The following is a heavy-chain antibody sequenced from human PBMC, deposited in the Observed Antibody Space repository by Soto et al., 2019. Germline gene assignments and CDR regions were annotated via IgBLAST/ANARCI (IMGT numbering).Heavy chain of an antibody. D-gene: IGHD3-16*01. CDR3: ARDKGKGGDLPYDY. CDR1: GYIFSDHC. Sequence: GASVKVSCKASGYIFSDHCIHWVRQAPGRRPEWLGWFNPGSGRTNFAQKFRDRVTLTGDTSITTVYMELTSLTSDDTAVYSCARDKGKGGDLPYDYWGQGTLVTVSS. V-gene: IGHV1-2*02. CDR2: FNPGSGRT. J-gene: IGHJ4*02.